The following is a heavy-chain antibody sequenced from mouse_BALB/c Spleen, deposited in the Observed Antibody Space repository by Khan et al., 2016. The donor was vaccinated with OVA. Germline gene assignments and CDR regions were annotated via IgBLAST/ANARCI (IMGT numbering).Heavy chain of an antibody. CDR3: TRSGWAAFAY. J-gene: IGHJ3*01. CDR2: INPSNGGT. D-gene: IGHD1-1*02. CDR1: GYTFTSYY. V-gene: IGHV1S81*02. Sequence: QVQLQQPGAELVKPGASVKLSCKASGYTFTSYYIYWVKQRPGQGLEWIGGINPSNGGTYFNEKFESKATLTVDKSSSTAFMQVSSLTSEDSAVYYCTRSGWAAFAYWGQVTLVTVSA.